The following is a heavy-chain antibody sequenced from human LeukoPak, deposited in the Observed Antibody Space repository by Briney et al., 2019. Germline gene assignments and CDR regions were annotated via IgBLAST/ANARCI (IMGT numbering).Heavy chain of an antibody. CDR1: GDSFTYYH. J-gene: IGHJ4*02. V-gene: IGHV4-34*01. Sequence: SETLSLTCAVYGDSFTYYHWTWIRQSPGRGLEWIGEVSNTGDTDYNPSLKNRLTISIDTSNKQFSLRLTSVTAADTAVYYCARTPGAFDFWGQGTLVTVSS. D-gene: IGHD2-15*01. CDR3: ARTPGAFDF. CDR2: VSNTGDT.